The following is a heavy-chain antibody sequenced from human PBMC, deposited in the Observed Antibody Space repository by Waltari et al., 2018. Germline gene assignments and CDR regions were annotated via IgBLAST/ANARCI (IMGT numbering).Heavy chain of an antibody. D-gene: IGHD2-15*01. CDR2: IHRSGGT. J-gene: IGHJ4*02. Sequence: QLQLQESGPGLVKPSGTLSLTCTVSGDPMSSSYWWNWVRQPPGKGMEWVGQIHRSGGTNYNPSLESRVTVSLDTSNNQFSLKVTSATAADTAIYYCARDRGRGLYLDSWGQGTLVTVSP. V-gene: IGHV4-4*02. CDR3: ARDRGRGLYLDS. CDR1: GDPMSSSYW.